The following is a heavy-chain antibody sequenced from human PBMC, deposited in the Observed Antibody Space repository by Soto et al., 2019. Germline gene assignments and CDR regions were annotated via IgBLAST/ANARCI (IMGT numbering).Heavy chain of an antibody. J-gene: IGHJ6*02. CDR3: ARGEIVVVPAARDYYYYGMDV. CDR2: IIPIFGTA. Sequence: ASVKVSCKASGGTFSSYAISWVRQAPGQGLEWMGGIIPIFGTANYAPKFQGRVTITADESTSTAYMELSSLRSEDTAVYYCARGEIVVVPAARDYYYYGMDVWGQGTTVTVSS. CDR1: GGTFSSYA. V-gene: IGHV1-69*13. D-gene: IGHD2-2*01.